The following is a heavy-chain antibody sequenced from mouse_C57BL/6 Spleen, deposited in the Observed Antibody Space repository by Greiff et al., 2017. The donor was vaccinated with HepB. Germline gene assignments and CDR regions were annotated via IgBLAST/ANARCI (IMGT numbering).Heavy chain of an antibody. CDR3: ARPYDYDGGYYAMDD. Sequence: EVQLQQSGPVLVKPGASVKMSCKASGYTFTDYYMNWVKQSHGKSLEWIGVINPYNGGTSYNQKFKGKATLTVDKSSSTAYMELNSLTSEDSAVYYCARPYDYDGGYYAMDDWGQGTSVTVSS. V-gene: IGHV1-19*01. CDR2: INPYNGGT. D-gene: IGHD2-4*01. J-gene: IGHJ4*01. CDR1: GYTFTDYY.